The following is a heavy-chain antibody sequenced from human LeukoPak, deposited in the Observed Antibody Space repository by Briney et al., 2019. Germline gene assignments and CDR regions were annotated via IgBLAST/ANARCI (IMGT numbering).Heavy chain of an antibody. CDR1: GYSISSGYY. CDR3: AVTLWSGYYDY. D-gene: IGHD3-3*01. V-gene: IGHV4-38-2*01. CDR2: IYHSGST. J-gene: IGHJ4*02. Sequence: PSETLSLTCAVSGYSISSGYYWGWIRQPPGKGLEWIGSIYHSGSTYYNPSLKSRVTISVDTSKNLFSLKLSSVTAADTAVYYCAVTLWSGYYDYWGQGTLVTVSS.